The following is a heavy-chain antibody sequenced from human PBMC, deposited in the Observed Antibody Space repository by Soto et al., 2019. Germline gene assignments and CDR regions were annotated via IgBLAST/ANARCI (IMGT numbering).Heavy chain of an antibody. CDR2: IIPIYGTA. CDR3: AKDRRADWESYYYYAMDV. CDR1: GGTFSSFT. V-gene: IGHV1-69*01. Sequence: QVQLVQSGAEVKKPGSSVKVSCKASGGTFSSFTTSWVRQAPGQGLEWMGGIIPIYGTANYAQKFQGRVTITADVSTRTAYMELSSLRSEDTAVYYCAKDRRADWESYYYYAMDVWGQGTTVTVSS. D-gene: IGHD1-26*01. J-gene: IGHJ6*02.